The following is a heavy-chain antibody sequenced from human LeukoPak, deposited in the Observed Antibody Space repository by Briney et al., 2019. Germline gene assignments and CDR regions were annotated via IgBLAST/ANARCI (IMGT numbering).Heavy chain of an antibody. CDR1: GFTFSSYA. Sequence: GGSLRLSCAASGFTFSSYAMSWVRQAPGKGLEWVSAISGSGGSTYYADSVKGRFTISRDNAKNSLYLQMNSLRAEDTALYYCAKAAMVGDYNWFDPWGQGTLVTVSS. V-gene: IGHV3-23*01. D-gene: IGHD3-10*02. CDR2: ISGSGGST. CDR3: AKAAMVGDYNWFDP. J-gene: IGHJ5*02.